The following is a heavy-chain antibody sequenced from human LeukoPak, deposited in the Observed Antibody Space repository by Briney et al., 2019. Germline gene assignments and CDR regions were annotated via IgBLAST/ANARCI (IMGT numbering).Heavy chain of an antibody. J-gene: IGHJ6*03. V-gene: IGHV3-21*06. CDR3: VRAFGGYDSQRSYYNMDV. CDR2: IHGSASYN. CDR1: GFIFSNYY. Sequence: PGGSLRLSCAASGFIFSNYYLNWVRQAPGKGLEWVSCIHGSASYNYYADSVKGRFTVSRDSAKNSLYLEMSSLRVEDTAVYYCVRAFGGYDSQRSYYNMDVWGKGTTVTVSS. D-gene: IGHD5-12*01.